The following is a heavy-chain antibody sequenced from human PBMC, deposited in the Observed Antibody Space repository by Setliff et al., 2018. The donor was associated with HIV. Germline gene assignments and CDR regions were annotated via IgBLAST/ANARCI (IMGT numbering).Heavy chain of an antibody. CDR2: TTSNGRTT. J-gene: IGHJ4*02. D-gene: IGHD3-16*01. CDR3: AKAWGSGYPSFESALMFDV. CDR1: GFTFSAYA. V-gene: IGHV3-23*01. Sequence: PGGSLRLSCAASGFTFSAYAMTWVRQAPGKGLEWVSATTSNGRTTDYAESVRGRFILSRDNSGNTLYLQMTSLRAEDTATYYCAKAWGSGYPSFESALMFDVWGQGTLVTVSP.